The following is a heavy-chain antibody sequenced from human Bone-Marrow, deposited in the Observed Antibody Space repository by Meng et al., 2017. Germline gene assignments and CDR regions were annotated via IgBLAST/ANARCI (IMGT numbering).Heavy chain of an antibody. Sequence: SETLSLTCTVSGGSISSSSYYWGWIRQPPGKGLEWIGSIYYSGSTYYNPSLKSRVTISVDTSKNQFSLKLSSVTAADTALYYCATLGYCSGGSCYPNTIDYWGQGTLVTVSS. CDR2: IYYSGST. V-gene: IGHV4-39*07. D-gene: IGHD2-15*01. J-gene: IGHJ4*02. CDR3: ATLGYCSGGSCYPNTIDY. CDR1: GGSISSSSYY.